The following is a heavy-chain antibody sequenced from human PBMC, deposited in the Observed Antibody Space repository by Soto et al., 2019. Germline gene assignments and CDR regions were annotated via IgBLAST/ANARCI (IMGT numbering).Heavy chain of an antibody. J-gene: IGHJ4*02. CDR2: INPNSGGT. V-gene: IGHV1-2*04. D-gene: IGHD1-1*01. Sequence: QVQLVQSGAEVKKPGASVKVSCKASGYTFTGYYMHWVRQAPGQGLEWVAWINPNSGGTNYAQKFQSWVTMTRDTSISTASMELSRLRSDDTAVYYCARRTTGTTRQIDYWGQGTLVTVSS. CDR1: GYTFTGYY. CDR3: ARRTTGTTRQIDY.